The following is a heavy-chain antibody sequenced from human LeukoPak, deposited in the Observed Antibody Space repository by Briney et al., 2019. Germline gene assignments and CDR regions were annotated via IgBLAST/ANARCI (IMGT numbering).Heavy chain of an antibody. CDR1: GFIFKSYG. CDR3: ARDRGYRPNGVCYIRYYFDY. Sequence: GGSLRLSCVASGFIFKSYGMNWVRQAPGKGLEWVSGIHTNGRTRYADFVNGRFTISRDNSKNTLFLQMNSLRAEDTAMYFCARDRGYRPNGVCYIRYYFDYWGQGTLVTVSS. V-gene: IGHV3-NL1*01. D-gene: IGHD2-8*01. CDR2: IHTNGRT. J-gene: IGHJ4*02.